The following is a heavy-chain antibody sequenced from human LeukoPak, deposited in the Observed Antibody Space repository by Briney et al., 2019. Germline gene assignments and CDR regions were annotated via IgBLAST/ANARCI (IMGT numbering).Heavy chain of an antibody. CDR3: ARDSHTPVAHYYYGMDV. D-gene: IGHD2-15*01. V-gene: IGHV4-31*03. CDR1: GGSISSGGYY. J-gene: IGHJ6*02. Sequence: SETLSLTCTVSGGSISSGGYYWSWIRQHPGKGLEWIGYIYYSGSTYYNPSLKSRVTISVDTSKNQFPLKLSSVTAADTAVYYCARDSHTPVAHYYYGMDVWGQGTTVTVSS. CDR2: IYYSGST.